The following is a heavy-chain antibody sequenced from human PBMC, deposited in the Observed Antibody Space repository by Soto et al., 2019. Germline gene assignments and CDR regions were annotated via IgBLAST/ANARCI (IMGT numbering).Heavy chain of an antibody. Sequence: ASVKVSCKASGGTFSSYAISWVRQAPGQGLEWMGGIIPIFGTANYAQKFQGRVTITADKSTSTAYMELSSLRSEDTAVYYCARVLSRGDANDYWGQGTLVTVSS. V-gene: IGHV1-69*06. J-gene: IGHJ4*02. CDR2: IIPIFGTA. D-gene: IGHD4-17*01. CDR3: ARVLSRGDANDY. CDR1: GGTFSSYA.